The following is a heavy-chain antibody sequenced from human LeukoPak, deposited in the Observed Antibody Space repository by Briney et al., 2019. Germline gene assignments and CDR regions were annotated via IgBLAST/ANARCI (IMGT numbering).Heavy chain of an antibody. CDR3: ARGRQDVNMILVVMAGVSYYLDV. Sequence: TSETLSLTCAVYGGSFSDYYWTWIRQTPGKGLGWIGEMSPCGSSNYNPSLKSRVTISVDTSKNQFSLKLRSVTAADTAVYYCARGRQDVNMILVVMAGVSYYLDVWSKGTTVTVS. V-gene: IGHV4-34*01. J-gene: IGHJ6*03. D-gene: IGHD3-22*01. CDR2: MSPCGSS. CDR1: GGSFSDYY.